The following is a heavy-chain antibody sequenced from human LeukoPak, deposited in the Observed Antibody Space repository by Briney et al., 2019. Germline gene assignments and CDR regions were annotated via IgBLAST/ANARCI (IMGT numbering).Heavy chain of an antibody. J-gene: IGHJ2*01. Sequence: SLPLSLPSPVSCGSISCYYCSWIRPPAGKGRDWIGRIYSGGSNNYNPSLKSRITMSLDTSKSQFSLRLRSLTAADTAVYYCAREDYDFSGRSWFFDRWGRGTLVTVSS. V-gene: IGHV4-4*07. CDR1: CGSISCYY. D-gene: IGHD3-22*01. CDR3: AREDYDFSGRSWFFDR. CDR2: IYSGGSN.